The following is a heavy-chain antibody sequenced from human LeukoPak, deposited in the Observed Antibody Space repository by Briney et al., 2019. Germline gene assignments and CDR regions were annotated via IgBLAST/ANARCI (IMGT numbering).Heavy chain of an antibody. CDR2: IIPILGIA. Sequence: SVKVSCKASGGTFSSYAISWVRQAPGQGLEWMGRIIPILGIANYAQKFQGRVTITADKSTSTAYMELSSLRSEDTAVYYCARGSVWELLQHWGQVTLVTVSS. D-gene: IGHD1-26*01. V-gene: IGHV1-69*04. CDR1: GGTFSSYA. CDR3: ARGSVWELLQH. J-gene: IGHJ1*01.